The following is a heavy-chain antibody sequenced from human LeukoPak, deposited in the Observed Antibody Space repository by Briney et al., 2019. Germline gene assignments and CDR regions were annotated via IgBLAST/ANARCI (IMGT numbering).Heavy chain of an antibody. CDR1: GGSLSTYY. CDR2: IYKSGST. V-gene: IGHV4-4*07. D-gene: IGHD3-10*01. Sequence: PSETLSLTCTVSGGSLSTYYWSWIRQPAGKGLEWIGRIYKSGSTNYNPSLRSRVTMSVDTSKNQFSLKLSSVTAADTAVYYCAREGYYGSGSYYNPYYYYMDVWGKGTTVTISS. J-gene: IGHJ6*03. CDR3: AREGYYGSGSYYNPYYYYMDV.